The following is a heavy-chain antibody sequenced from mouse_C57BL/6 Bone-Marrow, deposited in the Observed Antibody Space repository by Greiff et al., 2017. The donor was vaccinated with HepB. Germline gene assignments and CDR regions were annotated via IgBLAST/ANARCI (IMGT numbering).Heavy chain of an antibody. Sequence: VKLMESGPELVKPGASVKISCKASGYAFSSSWMNWVKQRPGKGLEWIGRIYPGDGDTNYNGKFKGKATLTADKSSSTAYMQLSSLTSEDSAVYFCARLGTTVVGYWGQGTTLTVSS. CDR2: IYPGDGDT. D-gene: IGHD1-1*01. CDR1: GYAFSSSW. V-gene: IGHV1-82*01. CDR3: ARLGTTVVGY. J-gene: IGHJ2*01.